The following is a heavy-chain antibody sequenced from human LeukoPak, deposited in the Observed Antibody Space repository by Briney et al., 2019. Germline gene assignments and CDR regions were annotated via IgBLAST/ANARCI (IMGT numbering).Heavy chain of an antibody. Sequence: GGSLRLSCAASGFTFSNAWMSWVRQAPGKGLEWVGRIKSKTDGGTTESAAPVKVRFTISRDDSKNTLYLHMNSLKTEHTAVYYCMYFWSGSSLVDYWGQGTLVTVSS. CDR2: IKSKTDGGTT. V-gene: IGHV3-15*01. CDR1: GFTFSNAW. CDR3: MYFWSGSSLVDY. J-gene: IGHJ4*02. D-gene: IGHD3-3*01.